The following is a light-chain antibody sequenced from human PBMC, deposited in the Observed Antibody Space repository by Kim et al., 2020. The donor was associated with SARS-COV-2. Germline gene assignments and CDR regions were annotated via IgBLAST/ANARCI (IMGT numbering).Light chain of an antibody. CDR1: SLRSYY. CDR3: NSRDSNDNVV. Sequence: VALGQTVRITCQGDSLRSYYATWYQQKPGQAPILVIYGKNSRPAGIPDRFSGSSSGNTASLTITGTQAGDEADYYCNSRDSNDNVVFGGGTQLTVL. CDR2: GKN. J-gene: IGLJ2*01. V-gene: IGLV3-19*01.